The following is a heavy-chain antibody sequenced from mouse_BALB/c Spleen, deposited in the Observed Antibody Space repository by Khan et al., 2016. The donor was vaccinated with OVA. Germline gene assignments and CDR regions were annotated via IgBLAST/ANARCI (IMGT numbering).Heavy chain of an antibody. V-gene: IGHV3-2*02. CDR2: ISYSGST. D-gene: IGHD2-3*01. Sequence: EVQLVESGPGLVKPSQSLSLTCTVTGYSITSDYAWNWIRQFPGNKLEWMGYISYSGSTNYNPALKSRISITRDTSTNQFFLQLNSVTTEDTATYYCARDGSRYNYAMDYWGQGTSVTVSS. J-gene: IGHJ4*01. CDR3: ARDGSRYNYAMDY. CDR1: GYSITSDYA.